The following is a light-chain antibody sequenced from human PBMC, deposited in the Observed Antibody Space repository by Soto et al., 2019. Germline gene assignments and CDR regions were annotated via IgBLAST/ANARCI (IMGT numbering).Light chain of an antibody. CDR1: ETVATN. Sequence: EIVLTQSPATLSVSPGERATLSCLASETVATNLAWYQQKPGQAPRLLIYGVSTRDTGVPDRFSGSGSGTDFTLTISRLDPEDFTVYYCQLYGTSLYTFGGGTKVDFK. V-gene: IGKV3-20*01. J-gene: IGKJ4*01. CDR3: QLYGTSLYT. CDR2: GVS.